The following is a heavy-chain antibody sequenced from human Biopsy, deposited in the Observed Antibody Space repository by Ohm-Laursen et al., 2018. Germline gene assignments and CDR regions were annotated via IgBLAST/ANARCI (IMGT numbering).Heavy chain of an antibody. CDR1: GGSISSGGSY. V-gene: IGHV4-31*01. D-gene: IGHD3-22*01. CDR2: FFNNANT. CDR3: ARGDYFDSNGYFWFDP. Sequence: TLSLTCTVSGGSISSGGSYWSWIRQPRGRGLGRVGYFFNNANTYYNPSLKNLITILGDTSKNQFSLKLNSVTAADAAVYYCARGDYFDSNGYFWFDPWGQGTLVTVSS. J-gene: IGHJ5*02.